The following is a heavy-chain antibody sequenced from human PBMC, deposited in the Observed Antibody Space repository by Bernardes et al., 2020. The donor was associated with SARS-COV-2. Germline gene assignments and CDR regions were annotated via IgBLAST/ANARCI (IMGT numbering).Heavy chain of an antibody. CDR3: ARAGASTIFGVVAHFDY. Sequence: SETLSLTCTVSGGSISSGGYYWSWIRQHPGKGLEWIGHIFYSGTTHYNPSLKSRVTISVATSKNQFSLKLSSVTAADTAVYYCARAGASTIFGVVAHFDYWSQGALVTVSS. J-gene: IGHJ4*02. CDR1: GGSISSGGYY. V-gene: IGHV4-31*03. D-gene: IGHD3-3*01. CDR2: IFYSGTT.